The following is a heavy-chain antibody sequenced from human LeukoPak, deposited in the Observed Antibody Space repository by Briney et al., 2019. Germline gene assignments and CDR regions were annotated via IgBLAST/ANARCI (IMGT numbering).Heavy chain of an antibody. CDR3: AKAGSGSYFQY. D-gene: IGHD3-10*01. CDR1: GFSFSTYR. Sequence: PGGSLRLSCAASGFSFSTYRMNWVRQAPGKGLEWVSSISSNGDSIYYADSVKGRFTMSRDNAKNSLYLQLNSLRAEDTAVYYCAKAGSGSYFQYWGQGTLVTVSS. CDR2: ISSNGDSI. V-gene: IGHV3-21*04. J-gene: IGHJ4*02.